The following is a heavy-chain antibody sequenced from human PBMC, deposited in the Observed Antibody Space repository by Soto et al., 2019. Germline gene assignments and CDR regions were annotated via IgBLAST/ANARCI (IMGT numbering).Heavy chain of an antibody. Sequence: QVQLVQSGAEEKKPGASVKVSCKASGYTFTGYAMHWVRQAPGQRLEWMGWINAGNGNTKYSQKFQGRVTITRDTSSSTAYMEMSSLRADVTTSYYCARALAPPANFDYWGQGTLATVSS. CDR1: GYTFTGYA. J-gene: IGHJ4*02. CDR3: ARALAPPANFDY. V-gene: IGHV1-3*05. CDR2: INAGNGNT.